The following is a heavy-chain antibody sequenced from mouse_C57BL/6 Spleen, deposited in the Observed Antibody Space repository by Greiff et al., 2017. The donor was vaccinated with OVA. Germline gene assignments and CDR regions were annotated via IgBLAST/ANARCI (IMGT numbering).Heavy chain of an antibody. J-gene: IGHJ2*01. Sequence: QVHVKQPGAELVRPGSSVKLSCKASGYTFTSYWMDWVKQRPGQGLEWIGNIYPSDSETHYNQKFKDKATLTVDKSSSTAYMQLSSLTSEDSAVYYCARSSPLDYWGQGTTLTVSS. CDR2: IYPSDSET. V-gene: IGHV1-61*01. CDR1: GYTFTSYW. CDR3: ARSSPLDY.